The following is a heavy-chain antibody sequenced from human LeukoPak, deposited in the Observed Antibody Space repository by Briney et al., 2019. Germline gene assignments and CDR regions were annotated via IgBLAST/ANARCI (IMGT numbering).Heavy chain of an antibody. Sequence: SETLSLTCTVSGYSISSGYYWGWIRQPPGKGPEWIGSIYHSGSTYYNPSLKSRVTISVDTSKNQFSLKLSSVTAADTAVYYCAREYSGSYYGWGQGTLVTVSS. D-gene: IGHD1-26*01. CDR3: AREYSGSYYG. J-gene: IGHJ4*02. V-gene: IGHV4-38-2*02. CDR1: GYSISSGYY. CDR2: IYHSGST.